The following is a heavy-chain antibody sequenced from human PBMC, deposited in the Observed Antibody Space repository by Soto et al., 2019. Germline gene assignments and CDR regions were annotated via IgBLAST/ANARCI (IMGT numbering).Heavy chain of an antibody. V-gene: IGHV3-21*01. CDR2: ISSSSSYI. CDR1: GFTFSSYS. J-gene: IGHJ4*02. D-gene: IGHD6-13*01. CDR3: ASKAGTWALDY. Sequence: EVQLVESGGGLVKPGGSLRLSCAASGFTFSSYSMNWVRQAPGKGLEWVSSISSSSSYIYYADSVKGRFTISRDNAKNSLYLQMKSLRAEDTAVYYCASKAGTWALDYWGQGTLVTVSS.